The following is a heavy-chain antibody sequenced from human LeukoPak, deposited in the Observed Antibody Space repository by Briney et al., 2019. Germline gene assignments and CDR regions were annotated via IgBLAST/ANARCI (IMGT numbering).Heavy chain of an antibody. CDR2: ISAYNGNT. J-gene: IGHJ6*03. Sequence: GASVKVSCKASGYTFTSYGISWVRQAPGQGLEWMGWISAYNGNTNYAQNFQGRVTMTTDTSTSTAYMELRSLRSDDTAVYYCARRGGKNYGDYVLYYYYMDVWGKGTTVTVSS. CDR1: GYTFTSYG. D-gene: IGHD4-17*01. CDR3: ARRGGKNYGDYVLYYYYMDV. V-gene: IGHV1-18*01.